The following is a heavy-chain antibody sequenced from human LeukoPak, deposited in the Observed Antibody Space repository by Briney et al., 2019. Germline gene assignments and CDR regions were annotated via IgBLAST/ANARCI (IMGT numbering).Heavy chain of an antibody. D-gene: IGHD3-10*01. Sequence: GGSLRPSCAASAFTFDNYAMHWVRQAPGKGLEWVSGTAWNRSNTGFADSVKGRFTVSRDNAENCLYLEMNSLTPEDTAFYLCAKEMNSYGSVSSYNPWWPFYSWGQGTLVTVSS. CDR1: AFTFDNYA. J-gene: IGHJ4*02. CDR2: TAWNRSNT. CDR3: AKEMNSYGSVSSYNPWWPFYS. V-gene: IGHV3-9*01.